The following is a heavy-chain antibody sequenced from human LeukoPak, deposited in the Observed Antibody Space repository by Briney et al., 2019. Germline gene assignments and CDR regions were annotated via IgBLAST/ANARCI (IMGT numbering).Heavy chain of an antibody. V-gene: IGHV3-9*01. CDR2: ITWNRDNI. J-gene: IGHJ6*02. D-gene: IGHD3-22*01. CDR1: GFTFDDYA. CDR3: AKDLSSAITSALVLDV. Sequence: GGSLRLSCTVSGFTFDDYAMHWVRHTPGKGLEWVAGITWNRDNIGYGDSVKGRFTIPRDNVKNVLYLQMNSLRPEDTALYYCAKDLSSAITSALVLDVWGQGTTV.